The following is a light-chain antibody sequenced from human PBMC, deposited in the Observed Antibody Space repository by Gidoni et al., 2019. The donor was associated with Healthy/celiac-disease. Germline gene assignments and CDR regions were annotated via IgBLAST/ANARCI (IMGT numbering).Light chain of an antibody. CDR2: GKN. J-gene: IGLJ2*01. Sequence: SSELTQDPAVSVALGQTVRITCQGDSLRSYYESWYQQKPGQAPVLVIYGKNNRPSGIPDRFSGSSSGNTASLTITGAQAEEEADYYCNSRDSSGNPYVVFGGGTKLTVL. CDR3: NSRDSSGNPYVV. V-gene: IGLV3-19*01. CDR1: SLRSYY.